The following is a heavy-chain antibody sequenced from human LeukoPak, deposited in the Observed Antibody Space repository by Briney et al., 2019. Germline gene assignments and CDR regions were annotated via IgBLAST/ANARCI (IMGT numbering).Heavy chain of an antibody. CDR3: AKGSKLVVITRDHYMAV. CDR1: GFTFSSYA. J-gene: IGHJ6*03. V-gene: IGHV3-23*01. CDR2: ISGSGGST. D-gene: IGHD3-22*01. Sequence: PGGSLRLSCAASGFTFSSYAMSWVRQAPGKGLEWVSAISGSGGSTYYADSAKGRFTISRDNSKNTLYLQMNSLRAGDTAVYYCAKGSKLVVITRDHYMAVWGKGTTVTISS.